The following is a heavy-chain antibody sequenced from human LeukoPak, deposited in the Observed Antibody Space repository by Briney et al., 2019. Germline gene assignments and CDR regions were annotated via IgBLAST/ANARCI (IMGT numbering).Heavy chain of an antibody. Sequence: SETLSLTCTVSGGSISSYYWSWIRQPPGKGLEWIGEINHSGSTNYNPSLKGRVTISVDTSKNQFSLKLSSVTAADTAVYYCASEVGATRGSDYWGQGTLVTVSS. CDR1: GGSISSYY. CDR3: ASEVGATRGSDY. V-gene: IGHV4-34*01. D-gene: IGHD1-26*01. J-gene: IGHJ4*02. CDR2: INHSGST.